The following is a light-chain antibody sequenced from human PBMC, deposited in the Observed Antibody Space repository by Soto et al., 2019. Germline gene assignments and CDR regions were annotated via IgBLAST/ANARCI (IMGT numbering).Light chain of an antibody. CDR1: QSVNSQY. Sequence: ELTQFPGTLSLSPGERATLSCRASQSVNSQYSAWYQQKPDQAPRLLIYDGSTRATGIPDRFSGSGSGKDFTLTISRLEPEYFAVYYCQQFGGSRIFGGGTKLEIK. V-gene: IGKV3-20*01. CDR2: DGS. CDR3: QQFGGSRI. J-gene: IGKJ4*01.